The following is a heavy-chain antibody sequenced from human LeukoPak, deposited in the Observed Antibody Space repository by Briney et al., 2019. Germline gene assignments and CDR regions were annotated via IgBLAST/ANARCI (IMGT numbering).Heavy chain of an antibody. CDR1: GGSISSYY. J-gene: IGHJ4*02. D-gene: IGHD6-6*01. Sequence: SETLSLTCTVSGGSISSYYWSWIRQPPGKGLEWIGYIYYSGSTYYNPSLKSRVTISVGTSKNQFSLKLSSVTAADTAVYYCARGDYSSSSPLGYWGQGTLVTVSS. CDR3: ARGDYSSSSPLGY. V-gene: IGHV4-59*12. CDR2: IYYSGST.